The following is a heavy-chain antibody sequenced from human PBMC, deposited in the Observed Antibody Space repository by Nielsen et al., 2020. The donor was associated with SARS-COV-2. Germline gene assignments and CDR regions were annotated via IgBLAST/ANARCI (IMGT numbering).Heavy chain of an antibody. V-gene: IGHV3-33*05. J-gene: IGHJ6*02. Sequence: VRQAPGKGLEWVAVISYDGSNKYYADSVKGRFTISRDNAKNSLYLQMNSLRAEDAAVYYCARDREYYDILTGYYKALYYYGMDVWGQGTTVTVSS. D-gene: IGHD3-9*01. CDR3: ARDREYYDILTGYYKALYYYGMDV. CDR2: ISYDGSNK.